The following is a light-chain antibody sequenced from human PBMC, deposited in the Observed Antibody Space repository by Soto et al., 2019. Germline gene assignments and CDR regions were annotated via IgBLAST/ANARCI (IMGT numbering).Light chain of an antibody. CDR2: GDS. CDR1: SSNIGAGRD. CDR3: LSYDSDMMSPRYV. V-gene: IGLV1-40*01. Sequence: QSVLTQPPSVSGAPGQRVTISCTGSSSNIGAGRDVHWYQQLPGTAPKLLIYGDSNRPSGVPDRFSGSKSGASASLAITGLQAEDEADYHCLSYDSDMMSPRYVFGTGTKLTVL. J-gene: IGLJ1*01.